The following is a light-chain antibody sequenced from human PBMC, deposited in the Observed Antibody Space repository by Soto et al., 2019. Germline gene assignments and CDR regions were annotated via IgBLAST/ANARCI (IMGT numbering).Light chain of an antibody. V-gene: IGKV1-5*01. CDR3: QHMRT. J-gene: IGKJ1*01. CDR2: DAS. CDR1: QNINNW. Sequence: DIQMTQSPSTLSASIGDRVTITCRASQNINNWIAWYQQKPGKAPKFLIYDASTLESGVPSRFSGSGFGTEFSPTISSLQPDDFGSYYCQHMRTFGQGTKVDSK.